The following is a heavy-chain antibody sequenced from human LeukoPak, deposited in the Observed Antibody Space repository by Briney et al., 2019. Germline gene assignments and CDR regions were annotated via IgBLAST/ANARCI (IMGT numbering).Heavy chain of an antibody. J-gene: IGHJ4*02. D-gene: IGHD3-3*01. CDR2: ISGSGGST. Sequence: GGSLRLSCAASGFTISSYAMSWVRQAPGKGLEWVPAISGSGGSTYYADSVKGRFTISRDNSKNTLYLQMNSLRAEDTAVYYCAKDLRNSGYYNYWGQGTLVTVSS. CDR1: GFTISSYA. V-gene: IGHV3-23*01. CDR3: AKDLRNSGYYNY.